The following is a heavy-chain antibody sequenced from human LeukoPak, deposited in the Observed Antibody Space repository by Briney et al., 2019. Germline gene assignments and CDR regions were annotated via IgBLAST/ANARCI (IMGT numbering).Heavy chain of an antibody. CDR1: GFTFSSYA. V-gene: IGHV3-64D*06. D-gene: IGHD3-10*01. CDR3: VKDPLDYYGSGAHRGFDY. J-gene: IGHJ4*02. CDR2: ISSNGGST. Sequence: PGGSLRLSCSASGFTFSSYAMHWVRQAPGKGLEYVSAISSNGGSTYYADSVKGRFTISRDNSKNTLYLQMSSLRAEDTAAYYCVKDPLDYYGSGAHRGFDYWGQGTLVTVSS.